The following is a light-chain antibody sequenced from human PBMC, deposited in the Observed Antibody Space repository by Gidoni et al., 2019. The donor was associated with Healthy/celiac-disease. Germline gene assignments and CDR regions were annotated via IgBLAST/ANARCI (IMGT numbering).Light chain of an antibody. CDR2: GAS. CDR3: QQYGSSPQT. CDR1: QSVSSSY. J-gene: IGKJ2*01. V-gene: IGKV3-20*01. Sequence: VLTHSPGTLSLSPGERATLSCRASQSVSSSYLAWYQQKPGQAPRLLIYGASSRATGIPDRFSGSGSGTDFTLTISRLEPEDFAVYYCQQYGSSPQTFGQGTKLEIK.